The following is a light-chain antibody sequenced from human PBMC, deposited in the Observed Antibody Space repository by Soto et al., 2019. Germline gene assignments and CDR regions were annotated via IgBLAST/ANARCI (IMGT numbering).Light chain of an antibody. CDR2: DAS. CDR1: QSVSSY. Sequence: EIVLTQSPATLSLSPGERATLSCRASQSVSSYLAWDQQKPGQAPRLLIYDASNRATGIPARFSGSGSGTDFTLTISSLEPEDFAVYYCQQRSSWPRYTFGQGTKLEIK. J-gene: IGKJ2*01. V-gene: IGKV3-11*01. CDR3: QQRSSWPRYT.